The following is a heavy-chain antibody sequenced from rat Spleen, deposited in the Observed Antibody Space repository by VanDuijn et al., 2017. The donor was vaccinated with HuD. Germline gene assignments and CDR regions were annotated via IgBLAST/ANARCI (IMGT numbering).Heavy chain of an antibody. Sequence: EVQLVESGGGLVQPGRSLKLSCEASGFTFSYYDMAWVRQAPTKGLEWIPSINTGGCNTYYRDSVKGRFTISRDNAKSTLYLQMDSLRSEDTATYYCARPDYSRFDYWGQGVMVTVSS. CDR2: INTGGCNT. D-gene: IGHD1-2*01. V-gene: IGHV5-25*01. J-gene: IGHJ2*01. CDR3: ARPDYSRFDY. CDR1: GFTFSYYD.